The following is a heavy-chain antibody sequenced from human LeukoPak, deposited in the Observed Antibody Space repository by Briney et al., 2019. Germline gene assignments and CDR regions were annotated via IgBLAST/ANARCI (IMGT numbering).Heavy chain of an antibody. J-gene: IGHJ6*02. Sequence: ASVKVSCKASGYTFTGYYMHWVRQAPGQGLEWMGWINPNSGGTNYAQKFQGRVTMTRDTSISTAYMELSRLRSDDTAVYYCARATITTFGVVIRVFLKGMDVWGQGTTVTVSS. CDR1: GYTFTGYY. V-gene: IGHV1-2*02. CDR3: ARATITTFGVVIRVFLKGMDV. D-gene: IGHD3-3*01. CDR2: INPNSGGT.